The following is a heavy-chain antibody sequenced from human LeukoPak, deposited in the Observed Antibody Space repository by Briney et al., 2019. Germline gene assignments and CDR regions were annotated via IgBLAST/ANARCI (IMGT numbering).Heavy chain of an antibody. CDR2: ITGSGGST. D-gene: IGHD6-25*01. J-gene: IGHJ3*02. CDR3: AKDLARSGSQDAFDI. Sequence: PGGSLSLSCAVSGVPFSRYAMSGVRQAPGRGREGVSAITGSGGSTYYADSVQGRFTISRDNSKNTLYLQMNSLRAEDTAVYYCAKDLARSGSQDAFDIWGQGTMVTVSS. CDR1: GVPFSRYA. V-gene: IGHV3-23*01.